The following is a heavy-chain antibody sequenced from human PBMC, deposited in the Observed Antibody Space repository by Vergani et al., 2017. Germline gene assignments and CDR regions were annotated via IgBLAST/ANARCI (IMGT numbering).Heavy chain of an antibody. D-gene: IGHD5-12*01. CDR2: IITFFGTT. Sequence: QVQLVQSGAEVKKPGSSVKVSCKASGGPFKNSAFSWVRQVPGQGLEWMGRIITFFGTTDYAQKFQGRVTITADESTSTAYMELSSLRSEDTAVYYCARDLGGYSGYGENWFDPWGQGTLVTVSS. CDR1: GGPFKNSA. V-gene: IGHV1-69*13. J-gene: IGHJ5*02. CDR3: ARDLGGYSGYGENWFDP.